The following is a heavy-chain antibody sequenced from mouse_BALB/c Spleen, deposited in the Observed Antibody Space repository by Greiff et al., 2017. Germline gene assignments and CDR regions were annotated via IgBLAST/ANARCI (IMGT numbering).Heavy chain of an antibody. D-gene: IGHD1-1*01. V-gene: IGHV1S22*01. CDR2: IYPGSGST. CDR1: GYTFTSYW. Sequence: LQQPGSELVRPGASVKLSCKASGYTFTSYWMHWVKQRPGQGLEWIGNIYPGSGSTNYDEKFKSKATLTVDTSSSTAYMQLSSLTSEDSAVYYCTRGDYGGFAYWGQGTLVTVSA. J-gene: IGHJ3*01. CDR3: TRGDYGGFAY.